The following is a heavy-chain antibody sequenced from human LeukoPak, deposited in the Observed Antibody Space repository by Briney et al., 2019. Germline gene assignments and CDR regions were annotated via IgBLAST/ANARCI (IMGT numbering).Heavy chain of an antibody. Sequence: PSETLSLTCTVSGGSVSSGSYYWSWIRQPPGKGLEWIGYIYYSGSTNYNPSLKSRVTISVDTSKNQFSLKLSSVTAADTAVYYCARDATVTTIPDDYYHGMDVWGQGTTVTVSS. V-gene: IGHV4-61*01. CDR2: IYYSGST. D-gene: IGHD4-11*01. CDR1: GGSVSSGSYY. CDR3: ARDATVTTIPDDYYHGMDV. J-gene: IGHJ6*02.